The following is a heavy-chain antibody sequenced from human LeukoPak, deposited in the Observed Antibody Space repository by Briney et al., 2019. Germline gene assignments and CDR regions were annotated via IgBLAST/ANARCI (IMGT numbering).Heavy chain of an antibody. CDR2: IYYSGST. CDR3: ARHKIPDDYYSCFDY. J-gene: IGHJ4*02. V-gene: IGHV4-59*08. CDR1: GGSLSSYF. Sequence: SETLSLTCTVSGGSLSSYFWSWIRQPPGKGLEWIGYIYYSGSTNYNPSLKSRVTMSVDTAKNQFSLKLTSVTAADTAVYYCARHKIPDDYYSCFDYWGQGTLVTVSS. D-gene: IGHD3-22*01.